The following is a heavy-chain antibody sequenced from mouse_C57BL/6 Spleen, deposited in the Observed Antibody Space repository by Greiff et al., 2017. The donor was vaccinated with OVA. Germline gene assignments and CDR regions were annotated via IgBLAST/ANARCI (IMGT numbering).Heavy chain of an antibody. V-gene: IGHV1-82*01. J-gene: IGHJ2*01. CDR1: GYAFSSSW. CDR3: ARNWDEGYYFDY. Sequence: VQLQESGPELVKPGASVKISCKASGYAFSSSWMNWVKQRPGKGLEWIGRIYPGDGDTNYNGKFKGKATLTADKSSSTAYMQRSSLTSEDSAVYFCARNWDEGYYFDYWGQGTTLTVSS. CDR2: IYPGDGDT. D-gene: IGHD4-1*01.